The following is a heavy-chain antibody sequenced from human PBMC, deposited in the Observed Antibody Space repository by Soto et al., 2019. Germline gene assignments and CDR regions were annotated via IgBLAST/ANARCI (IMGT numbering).Heavy chain of an antibody. CDR1: GCTFSSYW. V-gene: IGHV3-74*01. J-gene: IGHJ6*02. CDR3: ARDQEVDDISTGPRYGMDV. D-gene: IGHD3-9*01. CDR2: INSDGRST. Sequence: RLSCAASGCTFSSYWMHWVRQAPGKGLGWVSRINSDGRSTSYADSVKGRFTISRDNAKNTLYLQMNSLRAEDTAVYYCARDQEVDDISTGPRYGMDVWGQGTTVTVSS.